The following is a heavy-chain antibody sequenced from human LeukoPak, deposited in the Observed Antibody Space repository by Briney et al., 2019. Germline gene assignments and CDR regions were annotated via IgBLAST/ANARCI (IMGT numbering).Heavy chain of an antibody. J-gene: IGHJ3*01. Sequence: GGSLRLSCSASGFTFSNYNINWVRQAPGKGPEWIPYINTASTTIHYADSVKGRFTISRDNAKNSLYLEMNSLRDEDTAVYYCAVMAVITVDAFDLWGPGTMVTVSS. CDR1: GFTFSNYN. D-gene: IGHD5-24*01. V-gene: IGHV3-48*02. CDR2: INTASTTI. CDR3: AVMAVITVDAFDL.